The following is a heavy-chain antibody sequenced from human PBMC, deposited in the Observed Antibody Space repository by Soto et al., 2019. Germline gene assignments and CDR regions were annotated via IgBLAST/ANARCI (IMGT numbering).Heavy chain of an antibody. V-gene: IGHV1-8*01. J-gene: IGHJ5*02. CDR1: GYTFTSYD. D-gene: IGHD2-21*01. CDR3: ARGLGIGGNWFDP. Sequence: QVQLVQSGAEVKKPGASVKVSCKASGYTFTSYDINWVRQATGQGLEWMGWMNPNSGNTGYAQKLQGRVTITRNTYIGTAYKELSSVRSEDTAVYYCARGLGIGGNWFDPWGQGTLVTVSS. CDR2: MNPNSGNT.